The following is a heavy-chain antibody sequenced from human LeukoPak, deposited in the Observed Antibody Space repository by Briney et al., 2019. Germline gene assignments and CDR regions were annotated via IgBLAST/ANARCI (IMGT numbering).Heavy chain of an antibody. V-gene: IGHV1-8*01. CDR1: GYTFTSYD. J-gene: IGHJ5*02. D-gene: IGHD6-13*01. Sequence: ASVKVSCKASGYTFTSYDINWVRQATGQGLEWMGWMNPNSGNTGYAQKFQGRVTMTRNTSISTAYMELSSLRSGDTAVYYCARERIYSSPNWFDPWGQGTLVTVSS. CDR3: ARERIYSSPNWFDP. CDR2: MNPNSGNT.